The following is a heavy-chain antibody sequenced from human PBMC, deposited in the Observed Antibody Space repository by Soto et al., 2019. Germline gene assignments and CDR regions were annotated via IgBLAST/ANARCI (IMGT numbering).Heavy chain of an antibody. CDR3: ATXLVYLYGDYDYFVY. CDR2: FDPEDGET. D-gene: IGHD4-17*01. Sequence: GAPVKVSWKVSGYNHTEIYMQWVRQAPGKRQERMGGFDPEDGETIYAQKFQGRSNMTEDTSTDRAYKELGRQRSEETAGKYCATXLVYLYGDYDYFVYWGQGALVTVSS. V-gene: IGHV1-24*01. CDR1: GYNHTEIY. J-gene: IGHJ4*02.